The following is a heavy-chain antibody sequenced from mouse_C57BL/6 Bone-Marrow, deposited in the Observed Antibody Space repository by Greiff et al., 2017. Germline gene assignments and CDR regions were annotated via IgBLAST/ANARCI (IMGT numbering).Heavy chain of an antibody. CDR3: ARARQLRPFDY. Sequence: VQLQQSGAELMKPGASVKLSCKATGYTFTGYWIEWVKQRPGHGLEWIGEILPGSGSTNYNEKFKGKATFTADTSSNTAYMQPSSLTSEDSATDYCARARQLRPFDYWGQGTTLTVSS. CDR2: ILPGSGST. V-gene: IGHV1-9*01. J-gene: IGHJ2*01. CDR1: GYTFTGYW. D-gene: IGHD3-2*02.